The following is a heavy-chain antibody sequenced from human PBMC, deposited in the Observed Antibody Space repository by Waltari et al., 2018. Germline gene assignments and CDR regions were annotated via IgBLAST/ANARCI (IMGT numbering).Heavy chain of an antibody. CDR3: AREYCAGECRLFDF. CDR1: RNAFGQPY. V-gene: IGHV1-2*02. D-gene: IGHD2-21*01. CDR2: IDPNSGAT. Sequence: VQLVQSGTEVRRPGASVKVSCKASRNAFGQPYLHGVRRAPGQGLEWMGWIDPNSGATNYGQKFKDRITLTWDTSVNTAYMELTRLASFDTAVYYCAREYCAGECRLFDFWGQGTGLTVSS. J-gene: IGHJ4*02.